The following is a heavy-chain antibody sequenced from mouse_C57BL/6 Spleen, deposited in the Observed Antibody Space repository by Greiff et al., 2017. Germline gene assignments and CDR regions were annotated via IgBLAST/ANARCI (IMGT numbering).Heavy chain of an antibody. CDR1: GYTFTSYG. J-gene: IGHJ1*03. D-gene: IGHD1-1*01. Sequence: VQLQQSGAELARPGASVKLSCKASGYTFTSYGISWVKQRTGQGLEWIGEIYPRSGNTYYNEKFKGKATLTADKSSSTAYMELRSLTSEDSAVYFCARTWDGSSYWYFDVWGTGTTVTVSS. CDR2: IYPRSGNT. V-gene: IGHV1-81*01. CDR3: ARTWDGSSYWYFDV.